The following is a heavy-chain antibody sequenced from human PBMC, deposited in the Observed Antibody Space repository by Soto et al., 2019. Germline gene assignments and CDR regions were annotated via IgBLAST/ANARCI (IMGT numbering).Heavy chain of an antibody. V-gene: IGHV1-69*06. Sequence: QVQLVQSGAEVKKPGSSVKVSCKASGGTFSSYAISWVRQAPGQGREWMGGIIPIFGTANYAQKFQGRVTITSDKSTSTADRELSRLRSEDTAVYYSARDRQRLGGIAYWGQGTLVTVSS. CDR1: GGTFSSYA. J-gene: IGHJ4*02. D-gene: IGHD6-25*01. CDR3: ARDRQRLGGIAY. CDR2: IIPIFGTA.